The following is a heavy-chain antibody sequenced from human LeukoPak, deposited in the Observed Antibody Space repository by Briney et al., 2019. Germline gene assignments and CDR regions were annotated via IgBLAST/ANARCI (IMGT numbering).Heavy chain of an antibody. V-gene: IGHV3-21*01. CDR1: GFTFSSYS. Sequence: GGSLRLSCAASGFTFSSYSMNWVRQAPGKGLEWVSSISSSSSYIYYADSVKGRFTISRDNAKNSLYLQMNSLRAEDTAVYYCARDHHCYDSRASSLYWGQGTLVTVSS. CDR2: ISSSSSYI. CDR3: ARDHHCYDSRASSLY. J-gene: IGHJ4*02. D-gene: IGHD3-22*01.